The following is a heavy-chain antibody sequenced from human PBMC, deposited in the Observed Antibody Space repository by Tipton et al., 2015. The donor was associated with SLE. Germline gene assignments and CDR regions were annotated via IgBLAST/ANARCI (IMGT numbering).Heavy chain of an antibody. V-gene: IGHV4-34*01. D-gene: IGHD3/OR15-3a*01. CDR1: GGSFSGYY. J-gene: IGHJ4*02. CDR3: ASHRGLGAHPGY. CDR2: IYYSGST. Sequence: TLSLTCAVYGGSFSGYYWSWIRQPPGKGLEWIGSIYYSGSTYYNPSLKSRVTISVDTSKNQFSLKLSSVTAADTAVYYCASHRGLGAHPGYWGQGTLATVSS.